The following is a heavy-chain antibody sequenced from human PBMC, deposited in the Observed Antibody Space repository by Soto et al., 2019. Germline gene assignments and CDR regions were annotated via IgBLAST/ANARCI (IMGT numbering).Heavy chain of an antibody. CDR1: GFTFSSYG. V-gene: IGHV3-33*01. CDR3: ARDLLGYDSSGYPSYFDY. Sequence: GGSLRLSCAASGFTFSSYGMHWVRQAPGKGLEWVAVIWYDGSNKYYADSVKGRFTISRDNSKNTLYLQMNSLRAEDTAVYYCARDLLGYDSSGYPSYFDYWGQGTLVTVSS. CDR2: IWYDGSNK. D-gene: IGHD3-22*01. J-gene: IGHJ4*02.